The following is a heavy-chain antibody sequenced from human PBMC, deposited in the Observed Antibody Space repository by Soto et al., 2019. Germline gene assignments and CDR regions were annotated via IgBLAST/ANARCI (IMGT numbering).Heavy chain of an antibody. CDR2: TYYRSKWYN. CDR3: ARGRVVVVAATLNYYYGMDV. Sequence: SQTLSLTCAISGDSVSSNSAAWNWIRQSPSRGLEWLGRTYYRSKWYNDYAVSVKSRITINPDTSKNQFSLQLNSVTPEDTAVYYCARGRVVVVAATLNYYYGMDVWGQGTTVTVSS. D-gene: IGHD2-15*01. V-gene: IGHV6-1*01. CDR1: GDSVSSNSAA. J-gene: IGHJ6*02.